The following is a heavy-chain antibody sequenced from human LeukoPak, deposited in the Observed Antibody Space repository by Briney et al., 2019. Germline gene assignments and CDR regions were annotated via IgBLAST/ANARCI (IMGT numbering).Heavy chain of an antibody. V-gene: IGHV4-39*01. CDR2: IYYSGST. Sequence: SETLSLTCTVSGGSISSSSYYWGWIRQPPGKGLEWIGSIYYSGSTYYNPSLKSRVTISVDTSKNQFSLKLSSVTAADTAVYYCASVEQQLVLHWGQGILVTVSS. CDR3: ASVEQQLVLH. D-gene: IGHD6-13*01. J-gene: IGHJ4*02. CDR1: GGSISSSSYY.